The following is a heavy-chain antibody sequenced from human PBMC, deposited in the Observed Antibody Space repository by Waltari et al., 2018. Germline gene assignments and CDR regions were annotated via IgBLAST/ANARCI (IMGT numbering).Heavy chain of an antibody. D-gene: IGHD3-10*01. CDR1: GYTFTDYY. V-gene: IGHV1-69-2*01. CDR2: VDPEDGET. J-gene: IGHJ4*02. Sequence: EVQLVQSGAEVKKPGATVKISCKASGYTFTDYYMHWVQQAPGKGLEWMGRVDPEDGETIDAEKFQGRVTITADTSTDTAYMELSSLRAEDTAVYYCARGGSGSYRPLHYFDYWGQGTLVTVSS. CDR3: ARGGSGSYRPLHYFDY.